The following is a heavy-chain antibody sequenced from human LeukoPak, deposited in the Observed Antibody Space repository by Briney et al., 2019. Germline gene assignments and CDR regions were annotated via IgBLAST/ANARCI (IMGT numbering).Heavy chain of an antibody. D-gene: IGHD4-17*01. Sequence: KPSETLSLTCTVSGGSVSSGSYYWSWIRQHPGKGLEWIGNIYYSGNTYYNPSLKSRVTISADTSKNQFSLQLSSVTAADTAVYYCARAHGDYQHYFDYWGQGTLVTVSS. J-gene: IGHJ4*02. CDR1: GGSVSSGSYY. V-gene: IGHV4-31*03. CDR2: IYYSGNT. CDR3: ARAHGDYQHYFDY.